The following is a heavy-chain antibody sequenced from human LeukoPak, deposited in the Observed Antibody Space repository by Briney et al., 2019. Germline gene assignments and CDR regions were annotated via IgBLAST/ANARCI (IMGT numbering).Heavy chain of an antibody. J-gene: IGHJ6*03. CDR1: GFTFSSYV. D-gene: IGHD1-26*01. CDR2: ISYDGSNE. Sequence: PGGSLRLSCAASGFTFSSYVMHWVRQAPGKGLEWVAIISYDGSNEYYADSVKGRFTISRDNSKNTLYLQMNSLRAEDTAVYYCAKLSGSSPYYYYYYMDVWGKGTTVTISS. CDR3: AKLSGSSPYYYYYYMDV. V-gene: IGHV3-30*04.